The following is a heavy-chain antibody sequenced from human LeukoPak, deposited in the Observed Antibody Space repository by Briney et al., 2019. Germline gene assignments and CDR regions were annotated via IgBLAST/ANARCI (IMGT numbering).Heavy chain of an antibody. CDR2: IFPADSDT. Sequence: GESLKISCKGSGYTFTTYWIGWVRPMPGKGLEWMGIIFPADSDTKYSPSFQGQATMSADKSISTAYLQWSSLKASDTATYYCARPGGYCSGNTCEGAFDIWGQGTVVTVSS. J-gene: IGHJ3*02. V-gene: IGHV5-51*01. D-gene: IGHD2-15*01. CDR3: ARPGGYCSGNTCEGAFDI. CDR1: GYTFTTYW.